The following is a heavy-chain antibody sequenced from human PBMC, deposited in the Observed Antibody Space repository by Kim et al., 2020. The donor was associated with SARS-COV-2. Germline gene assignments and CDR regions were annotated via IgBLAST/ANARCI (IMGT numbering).Heavy chain of an antibody. CDR1: GYTFSDYY. Sequence: ASVKVSCKASGYTFSDYYMHWVRQAPGQGLEWMGWINPNSGGINYAQKFQGRVTMTRDASISPAYMDLSRLRSDDSAIYYCARDKFLIRVLEFLGPDYYYGMDVWGRGTTVTVSS. CDR3: ARDKFLIRVLEFLGPDYYYGMDV. CDR2: INPNSGGI. D-gene: IGHD3-3*01. V-gene: IGHV1-2*02. J-gene: IGHJ6*02.